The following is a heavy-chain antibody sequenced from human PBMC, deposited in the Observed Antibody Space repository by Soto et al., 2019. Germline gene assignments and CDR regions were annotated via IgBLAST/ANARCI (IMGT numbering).Heavy chain of an antibody. J-gene: IGHJ4*02. V-gene: IGHV3-33*01. D-gene: IGHD6-13*01. CDR2: IWYDGSNK. Sequence: HPGGSLRLSCAASGFTFSSYGMHWVRQAPGKGLEWVAVIWYDGSNKYYADSVKGRFTISRDNSKNTLYLQMNSLRAEDTAVYYCARDLSGSSSWYQFDYWGQGTLVTVSS. CDR1: GFTFSSYG. CDR3: ARDLSGSSSWYQFDY.